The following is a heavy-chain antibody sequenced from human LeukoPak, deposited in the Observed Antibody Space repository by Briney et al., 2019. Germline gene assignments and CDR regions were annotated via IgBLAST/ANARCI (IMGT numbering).Heavy chain of an antibody. Sequence: PGGSLRLSCAASGFSFRNYWMTWVRQAPGKGLEWVANIKQGGSEKQYVGSVKGRFTISRDNAKNSLYLQMNSLRAEDTAVYYCARDRGLFDYWGQGTLVTVSS. CDR1: GFSFRNYW. D-gene: IGHD3-10*01. V-gene: IGHV3-7*04. J-gene: IGHJ4*02. CDR2: IKQGGSEK. CDR3: ARDRGLFDY.